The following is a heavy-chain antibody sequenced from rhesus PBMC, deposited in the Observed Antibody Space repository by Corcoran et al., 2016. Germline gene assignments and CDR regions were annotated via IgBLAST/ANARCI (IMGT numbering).Heavy chain of an antibody. J-gene: IGHJ4*01. D-gene: IGHD6-19*01. CDR2: ISGNSGST. CDR3: DAEFVF. Sequence: QLQLQESGPGLVKPSETLSLTCAVSCGSIRSYWWTRIRQSQGKGLEWIGEISGNSGSTNYNPSRKSRVTISKDASKNQFSLKLNSVTAADTAVYYCDAEFVFWGQGVLVTVSS. V-gene: IGHV4-80*01. CDR1: CGSIRSYW.